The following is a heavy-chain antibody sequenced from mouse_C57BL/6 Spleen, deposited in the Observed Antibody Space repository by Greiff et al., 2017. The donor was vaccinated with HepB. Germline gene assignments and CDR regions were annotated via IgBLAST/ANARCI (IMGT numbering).Heavy chain of an antibody. CDR3: TTGYRSKRAWFAY. D-gene: IGHD1-1*01. CDR2: IDPENGDT. V-gene: IGHV14-4*01. J-gene: IGHJ3*01. CDR1: GFNIKDDY. Sequence: EVQLQQSGAELVRPGASVKLSCTASGFNIKDDYMHWVKQRPEQGLEWIGWIDPENGDTEYASKFQGKATITADTSSNTASLQLSSLTSEDTAVYYCTTGYRSKRAWFAYWGQGTLVTVSA.